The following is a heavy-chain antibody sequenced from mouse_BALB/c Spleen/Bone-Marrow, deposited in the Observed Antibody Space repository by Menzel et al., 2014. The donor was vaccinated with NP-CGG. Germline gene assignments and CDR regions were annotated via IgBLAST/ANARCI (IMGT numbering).Heavy chain of an antibody. CDR3: ARSGYWCFDV. D-gene: IGHD3-1*01. V-gene: IGHV1S81*02. J-gene: IGHJ1*01. CDR1: GYTFTSYW. CDR2: INPSNGRT. Sequence: VQLQQSGAELVKPGASVKLSCKASGYTFTSYWMHWVKQRPGQGLEWIGEINPSNGRTNYVEKFKSKATLSGDKSSSTVYMQLSSLTSEDSAVYYCARSGYWCFDVWGAGTTVTVSA.